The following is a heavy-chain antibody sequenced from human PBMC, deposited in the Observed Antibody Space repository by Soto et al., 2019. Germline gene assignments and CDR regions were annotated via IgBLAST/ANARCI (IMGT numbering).Heavy chain of an antibody. CDR1: GFIFSNCG. D-gene: IGHD1-26*01. CDR3: ARGDFPYFDY. J-gene: IGHJ4*01. V-gene: IGHV3-30*03. CDR2: MSSDGINE. Sequence: VGSLRLSCAASGFIFSNCGMHWVRQAAGRGLEWVAAMSSDGINEHYTDSVKGRFTISRDNSKNTLSLQMDSLREEDSAVYYCARGDFPYFDYWGHGTLVTVSS.